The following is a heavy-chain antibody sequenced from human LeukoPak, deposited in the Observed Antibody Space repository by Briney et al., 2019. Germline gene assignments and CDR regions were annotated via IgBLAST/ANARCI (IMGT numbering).Heavy chain of an antibody. Sequence: GRSLRLSCAASGFTFSSYAMHWVRQAPGKGLEWVAVISYDGSNKYYADSVKGRFTISRDNSKNTLYLQMNSLRAEDTAVYYCARRVPFDYWGQGTLVTVSS. CDR3: ARRVPFDY. CDR2: ISYDGSNK. V-gene: IGHV3-30-3*01. CDR1: GFTFSSYA. J-gene: IGHJ4*02.